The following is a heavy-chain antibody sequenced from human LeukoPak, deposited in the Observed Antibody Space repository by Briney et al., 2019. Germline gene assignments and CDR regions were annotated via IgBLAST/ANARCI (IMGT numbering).Heavy chain of an antibody. CDR2: ISSESTNI. D-gene: IGHD2-21*02. CDR1: GFNFNIYG. J-gene: IGHJ4*02. V-gene: IGHV3-21*01. Sequence: PGGSLRLSCAASGFNFNIYGMNWVRQAPGKGLEWVSSISSESTNIYYTDSVKGRFTIARDNAKNPLYLQMNSLIPEDTAVYYCSRDGSGSGDVWGQGTLVTVSS. CDR3: SRDGSGSGDV.